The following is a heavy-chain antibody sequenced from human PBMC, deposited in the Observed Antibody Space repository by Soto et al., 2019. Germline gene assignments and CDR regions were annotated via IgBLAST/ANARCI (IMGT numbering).Heavy chain of an antibody. CDR2: ISGSGGST. CDR3: AKVPDILTGYPYFDY. J-gene: IGHJ4*02. D-gene: IGHD3-9*01. V-gene: IGHV3-23*01. Sequence: GSLRLSCAAPGFTFSSYAMSWVRQAPGKGLEWVSAISGSGGSTYYADSVKGRFTISRGNSKNTLYLQMNSLRAEDTAVYYCAKVPDILTGYPYFDYWGQGTLVTVSS. CDR1: GFTFSSYA.